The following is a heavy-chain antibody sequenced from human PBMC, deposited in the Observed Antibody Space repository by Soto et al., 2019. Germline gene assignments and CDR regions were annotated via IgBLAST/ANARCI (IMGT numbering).Heavy chain of an antibody. Sequence: GGSLRLSCAASGFTFSDHYMGWVRQAQGKGLGWVGRTRNKANSHTTEYAAAVKGRFTISRDDSKNSLYLQMNSLKVEDTAVYYCARATTVTDYWGQGALVTVSS. CDR2: TRNKANSHTT. J-gene: IGHJ4*02. V-gene: IGHV3-72*01. D-gene: IGHD4-17*01. CDR3: ARATTVTDY. CDR1: GFTFSDHY.